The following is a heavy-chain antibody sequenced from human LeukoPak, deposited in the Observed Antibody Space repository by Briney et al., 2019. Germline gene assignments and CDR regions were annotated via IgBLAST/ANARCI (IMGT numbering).Heavy chain of an antibody. D-gene: IGHD7-27*01. J-gene: IGHJ4*02. V-gene: IGHV3-74*01. CDR3: ATSLGPLTEY. CDR1: GFAFSSNW. Sequence: GGSLGLSCAASGFAFSSNWMHWVRHTPGKGLVWVSRINSGGSGTSYAASVEGRFTISRDNAKNTLYLQMNSLGVEDTAVYYCATSLGPLTEYWGQGTLVTVSS. CDR2: INSGGSGT.